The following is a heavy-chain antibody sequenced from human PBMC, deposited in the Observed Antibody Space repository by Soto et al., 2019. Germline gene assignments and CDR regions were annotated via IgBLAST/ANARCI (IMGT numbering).Heavy chain of an antibody. CDR2: VYNSGST. V-gene: IGHV4-4*08. D-gene: IGHD6-13*01. CDR3: ARRYSSSWYVLYYFDY. J-gene: IGHJ4*02. Sequence: SETLSLTCTVSGGSITSYNWNWLRQPPGKALEWIGYVYNSGSTYYNPSLKSRVTISVDTSKNQFSLKLSSVTAADTAVYYCARRYSSSWYVLYYFDYWGQGTLVTVSS. CDR1: GGSITSYN.